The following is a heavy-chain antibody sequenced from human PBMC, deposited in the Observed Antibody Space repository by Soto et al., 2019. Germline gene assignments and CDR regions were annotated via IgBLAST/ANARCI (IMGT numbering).Heavy chain of an antibody. CDR2: IIPIFGTA. V-gene: IGHV1-69*12. Sequence: QVQLVQSGAEVKKPGSSVKVSCKASGGTFSSYAISWVRQAPGQGLEWMGGIIPIFGTANYAQKFQGRVTITADEPTSTAYMEPSSLRSEDTAVYYCARVRYYDSSGYYLYYYGMDVWGQGTTVTVSS. J-gene: IGHJ6*02. CDR3: ARVRYYDSSGYYLYYYGMDV. D-gene: IGHD3-22*01. CDR1: GGTFSSYA.